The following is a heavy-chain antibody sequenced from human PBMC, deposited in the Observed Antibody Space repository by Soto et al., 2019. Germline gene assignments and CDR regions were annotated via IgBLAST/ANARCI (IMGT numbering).Heavy chain of an antibody. CDR2: INHSGST. J-gene: IGHJ6*03. CDR3: ARGQPTRKIYCSCGSCKKGPGYSGEDV. CDR1: GGSFSGYY. D-gene: IGHD2-15*01. Sequence: SETLSLTCAVYGGSFSGYYWSWIRQPPGKGLEWIGEINHSGSTNYNPSLKSRVTISVDTSKNQFSLKLSSVTAADTAVYYCARGQPTRKIYCSCGSCKKGPGYSGEDVWGKGTTVTVSS. V-gene: IGHV4-34*01.